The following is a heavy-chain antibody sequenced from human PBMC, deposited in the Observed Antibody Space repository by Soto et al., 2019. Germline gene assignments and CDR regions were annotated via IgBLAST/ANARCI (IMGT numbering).Heavy chain of an antibody. CDR3: ARTGNSRNYYYYYMDV. CDR2: INHSGST. V-gene: IGHV4-34*01. J-gene: IGHJ6*03. CDR1: GGSFSGYY. Sequence: QVQLQQWGAGLLKPSETLSLTCAVYGGSFSGYYWSWIRQPPGKGLEWIGEINHSGSTNYNPSLKSRVTISVDTSKTQFSLKLSSVTAADTAVYYCARTGNSRNYYYYYMDVWGKGTTVTVSS. D-gene: IGHD2-21*01.